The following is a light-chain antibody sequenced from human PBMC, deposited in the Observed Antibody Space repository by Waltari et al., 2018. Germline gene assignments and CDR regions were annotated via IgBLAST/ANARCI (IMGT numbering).Light chain of an antibody. J-gene: IGLJ3*02. Sequence: QLVLTQSPSASASLGASVKLTCTLSSGHINYAIAWHQQQPQKGPGYWMKLNSNGRHTPGDGIPDRFSGSSSGAARYLTISMVQSDDEADYYCQTCDSGSHAWVFGGGTKLTVL. CDR3: QTCDSGSHAWV. CDR1: SGHINYA. V-gene: IGLV4-69*01. CDR2: LNSNGRH.